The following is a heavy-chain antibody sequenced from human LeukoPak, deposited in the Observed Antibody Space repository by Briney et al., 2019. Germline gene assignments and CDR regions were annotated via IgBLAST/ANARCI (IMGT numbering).Heavy chain of an antibody. CDR3: ARDLYDSSGYYCDY. D-gene: IGHD3-22*01. Sequence: PGGSLRLSCAASGFSFNNYWMSWVRQAPGKGLEWVANINQAGSDKYYLDSVKGRFTISRDNAKNSLYLQMNSLGAEDTAVYYCARDLYDSSGYYCDYWGQGTLVTVSS. V-gene: IGHV3-7*05. J-gene: IGHJ4*02. CDR2: INQAGSDK. CDR1: GFSFNNYW.